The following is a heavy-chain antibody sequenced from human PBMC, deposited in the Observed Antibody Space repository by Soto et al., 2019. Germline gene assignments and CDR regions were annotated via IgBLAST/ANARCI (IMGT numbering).Heavy chain of an antibody. CDR3: ARDIYSGYDSYYYGMDV. J-gene: IGHJ6*02. D-gene: IGHD5-12*01. CDR2: ISYDGSNK. V-gene: IGHV3-30-3*01. Sequence: GSLRLSCAASGFTFSSYAMHWVRQAPGKGLEWVAVISYDGSNKYYADSVKGRFTISRDNSKNTLYLQMNSLRAEDTAVYYCARDIYSGYDSYYYGMDVWGQGTTVTVSS. CDR1: GFTFSSYA.